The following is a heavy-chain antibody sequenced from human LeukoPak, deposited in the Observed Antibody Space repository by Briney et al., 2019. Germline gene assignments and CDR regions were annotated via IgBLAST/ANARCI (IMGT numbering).Heavy chain of an antibody. Sequence: SDTLSLTRTVSGGSISSSFYYWGWIRQPPGKGPEWIGGIYYSVSTYYNASRKIRVTRGVDAAKNQFSLKLRSVTAADTAVYYCARTMTMILVGKGYYDDYWGQGTLVTVSS. V-gene: IGHV4-39*01. D-gene: IGHD3-22*01. CDR2: IYYSVST. J-gene: IGHJ4*02. CDR3: ARTMTMILVGKGYYDDY. CDR1: GGSISSSFYY.